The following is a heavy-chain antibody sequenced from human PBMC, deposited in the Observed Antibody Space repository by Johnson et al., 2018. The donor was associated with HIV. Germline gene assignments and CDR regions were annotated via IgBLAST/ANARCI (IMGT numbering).Heavy chain of an antibody. Sequence: VQLVESGGGVVQPGRSLRLSCAASGFTFSNYGMHWVRQAPGKGLEWVALMSYDGSNKFYADSLKGRFTVSRDISKNTLYLQINGLSAEDTAVYYCARDRRVAAITYAFDFWGQGTMVTVSS. D-gene: IGHD6-13*01. CDR1: GFTFSNYG. V-gene: IGHV3-30*03. J-gene: IGHJ3*01. CDR3: ARDRRVAAITYAFDF. CDR2: MSYDGSNK.